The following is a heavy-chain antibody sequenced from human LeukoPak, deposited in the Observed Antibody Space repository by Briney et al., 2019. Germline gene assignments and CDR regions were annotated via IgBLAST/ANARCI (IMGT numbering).Heavy chain of an antibody. CDR2: IYPGDSDT. CDR1: GYSFTSYW. J-gene: IGHJ4*02. Sequence: GESLKISCKGSGYSFTSYWIGWVRQMPGKGLEWMGIIYPGDSDTRYSPSFQGQVTISADKSISTAYLQWSSLKASDTAMYYSARSAPPGYSSGHFDYWGQGTLVTVSS. V-gene: IGHV5-51*01. D-gene: IGHD6-19*01. CDR3: ARSAPPGYSSGHFDY.